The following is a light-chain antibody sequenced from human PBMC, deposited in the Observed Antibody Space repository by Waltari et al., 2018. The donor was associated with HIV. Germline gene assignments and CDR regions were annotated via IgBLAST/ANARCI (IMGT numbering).Light chain of an antibody. CDR2: EVT. J-gene: IGLJ3*02. Sequence: QSALTQPASVSGSPGQSITISCTGTSSDLRTYNSVSWYQHHLGKAPKVIIYEVTSRPSGLSMRFSGSISANTASLTISGLQAEDEAVYFCASYISSSSPEFGGGTKVTVL. CDR1: SSDLRTYNS. CDR3: ASYISSSSPE. V-gene: IGLV2-14*01.